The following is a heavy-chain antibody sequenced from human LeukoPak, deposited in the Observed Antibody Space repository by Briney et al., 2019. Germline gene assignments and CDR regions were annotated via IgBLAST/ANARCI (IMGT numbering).Heavy chain of an antibody. CDR3: ASFYGSGSYPTLAPPDV. CDR2: IIPILGIA. D-gene: IGHD3-10*01. J-gene: IGHJ6*02. CDR1: GGTFSSYA. V-gene: IGHV1-69*04. Sequence: SVKVSCKASGGTFSSYAISWVRQAPGQGLEWMGRIIPILGIANYAQRFQGRVTITADKSTSTAYMELSSLRSEDTAVYYCASFYGSGSYPTLAPPDVWGQGTTVTVSS.